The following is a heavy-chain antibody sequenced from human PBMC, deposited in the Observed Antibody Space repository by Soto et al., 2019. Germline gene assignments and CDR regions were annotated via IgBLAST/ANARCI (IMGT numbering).Heavy chain of an antibody. CDR2: IKEDGSEI. CDR3: ARDIGFDYVN. CDR1: GFNVMRYW. D-gene: IGHD3-16*01. J-gene: IGHJ4*02. Sequence: GGSLRLSCAVSGFNVMRYWMSWVRQAPVKGLEWVASIKEDGSEIYYLHSVRGRFSISRDSAGNALHLTMNYLSAEDTGVYFCARDIGFDYVNWGQGTLVTVSS. V-gene: IGHV3-7*01.